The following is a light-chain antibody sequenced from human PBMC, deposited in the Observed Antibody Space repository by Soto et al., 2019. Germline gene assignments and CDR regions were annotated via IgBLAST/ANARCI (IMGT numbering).Light chain of an antibody. CDR2: GVS. CDR3: QQYSDWPSIT. V-gene: IGKV3-15*01. CDR1: QSISSY. Sequence: EIVMTQSPETLSVSAGERATLSCRATQSISSYLAWYQLKPGQAPMLLLYGVSTRATGIPARFSGSGSGTEFTLTISSLQSEDVAVYYCQQYSDWPSITFGQGTRLEIK. J-gene: IGKJ5*01.